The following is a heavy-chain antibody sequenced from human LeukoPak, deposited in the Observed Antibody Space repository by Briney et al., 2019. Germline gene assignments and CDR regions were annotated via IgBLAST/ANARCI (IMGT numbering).Heavy chain of an antibody. CDR2: ISSSSSYI. J-gene: IGHJ4*02. Sequence: GGSLRLSRAASGFTFSSYSMNWVRQAPGKGLEWVSSISSSSSYIYYADSVKGRFTISRDNAKNSLYLQMNSLRAEDTAVYYCARGQRGWYFDYWGQGTLVTVSS. D-gene: IGHD3-22*01. CDR1: GFTFSSYS. CDR3: ARGQRGWYFDY. V-gene: IGHV3-21*01.